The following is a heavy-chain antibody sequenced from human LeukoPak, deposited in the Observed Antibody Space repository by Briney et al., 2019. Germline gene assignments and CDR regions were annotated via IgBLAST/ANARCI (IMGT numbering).Heavy chain of an antibody. Sequence: SETLSLTCAVYGGSFSGYYWSWIRQPPGKGLEWIGEINHSGSTNYNPSLKSRVTISVDTSKNQFSLKLSSVTAADTAVYYCARGYCSGGSCASTHYYYYYMDVWGKGTTVTVSS. CDR3: ARGYCSGGSCASTHYYYYYMDV. D-gene: IGHD2-15*01. CDR1: GGSFSGYY. J-gene: IGHJ6*03. V-gene: IGHV4-34*01. CDR2: INHSGST.